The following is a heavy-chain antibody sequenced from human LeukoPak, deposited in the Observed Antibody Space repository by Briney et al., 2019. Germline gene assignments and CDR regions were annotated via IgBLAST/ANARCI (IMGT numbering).Heavy chain of an antibody. CDR1: GYTFTSYY. J-gene: IGHJ4*02. CDR3: ARGGYYDSSGYHSGIDY. CDR2: INPSGGST. V-gene: IGHV1-46*01. D-gene: IGHD3-22*01. Sequence: GASVKVSCKASGYTFTSYYMHWVRQAPGQGLEWMGIINPSGGSTSYAQKFQGRVTMTRDMSTSTVYMELSSLRSEDTAVYYCARGGYYDSSGYHSGIDYWGQGTLVTVSS.